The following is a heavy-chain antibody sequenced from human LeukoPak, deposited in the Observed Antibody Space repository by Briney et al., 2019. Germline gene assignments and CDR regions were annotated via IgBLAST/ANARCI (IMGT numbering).Heavy chain of an antibody. CDR2: ISSSGDAI. CDR1: GFTFSSYE. J-gene: IGHJ4*02. D-gene: IGHD3-10*01. CDR3: ARGTHISMVRGPLDS. Sequence: GGSLRLSCAASGFTFSSYEMNWVRQAPGKGPQWVSYISSSGDAIYYADSVKGRFTTSRDNAKNSLYLQMNSPRAEDTAVYFCARGTHISMVRGPLDSWGQGTLVTVSS. V-gene: IGHV3-48*03.